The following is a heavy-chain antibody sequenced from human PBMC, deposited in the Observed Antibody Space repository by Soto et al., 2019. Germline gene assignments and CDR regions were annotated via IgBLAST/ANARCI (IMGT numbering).Heavy chain of an antibody. J-gene: IGHJ4*02. V-gene: IGHV3-21*06. Sequence: GGSLRLSCAASGFTFTRYSMNWVRQAPGKGLEWVSSISSTTNYIYYGDSMKGRFTISRDNVKNSLYLEMNSLRAEDTAVYYCARESEDLTSNFDYWGQGTLVTVSS. CDR2: ISSTTNYI. CDR1: GFTFTRYS. CDR3: ARESEDLTSNFDY.